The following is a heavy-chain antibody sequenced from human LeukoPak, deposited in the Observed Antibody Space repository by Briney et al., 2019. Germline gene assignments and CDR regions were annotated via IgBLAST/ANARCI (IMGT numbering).Heavy chain of an antibody. CDR2: ISAYNGNT. CDR3: ARDLSNYYDSSGYADY. Sequence: GASVKVSCTASGYTFTSYGVSWVRQAPGQGLEWMGWISAYNGNTNYAQKLQGRVTMTTDTSTSTAYMELRSLRSDDTAVYYCARDLSNYYDSSGYADYWGQGTLVTVSS. CDR1: GYTFTSYG. V-gene: IGHV1-18*01. J-gene: IGHJ4*02. D-gene: IGHD3-22*01.